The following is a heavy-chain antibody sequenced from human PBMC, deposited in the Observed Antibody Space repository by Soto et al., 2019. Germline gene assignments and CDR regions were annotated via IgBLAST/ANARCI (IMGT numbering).Heavy chain of an antibody. J-gene: IGHJ6*02. CDR3: ARQGWRAGGGMDV. CDR1: GGSISSTSYY. CDR2: SYYSGRT. V-gene: IGHV4-39*01. Sequence: PSESLSLTCTVSGGSISSTSYYWGWIRQPPGKGLEWIGTSYYSGRTYYNPSLKSRVTISVDTSINQFSLKLSSVTAADTAVFYCARQGWRAGGGMDVWGQGTTVTVSS. D-gene: IGHD6-19*01.